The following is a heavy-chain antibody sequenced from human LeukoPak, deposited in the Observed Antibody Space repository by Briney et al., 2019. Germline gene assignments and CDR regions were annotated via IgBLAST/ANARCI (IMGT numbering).Heavy chain of an antibody. Sequence: PSETLSLTCAVSGGSISDDYWSWIRQPPGTGLEWIGYIRTSGSTNYSPSLASRVTMSVDTSKNQISLKLRSVTAADTAVYYFARPHSSTDFYAFDIWGQGTMVTVSS. CDR1: GGSISDDY. J-gene: IGHJ3*02. CDR3: ARPHSSTDFYAFDI. D-gene: IGHD2-2*01. CDR2: IRTSGST. V-gene: IGHV4-4*09.